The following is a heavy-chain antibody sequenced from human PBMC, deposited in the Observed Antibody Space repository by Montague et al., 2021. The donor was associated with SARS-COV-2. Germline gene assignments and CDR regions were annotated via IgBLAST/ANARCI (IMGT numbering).Heavy chain of an antibody. CDR2: IYTSGGT. V-gene: IGHV4-4*07. Sequence: SETLSLTCTVSGDSISSFYWNWIRQPAGKGLEWIGRIYTSGGTNYNPSLKSRVTMSVDTSKNQFSLKLNSVTAADTAVYYCARGVVAVARVVDYWGRGTLVTVSS. D-gene: IGHD2-15*01. CDR3: ARGVVAVARVVDY. J-gene: IGHJ4*02. CDR1: GDSISSFY.